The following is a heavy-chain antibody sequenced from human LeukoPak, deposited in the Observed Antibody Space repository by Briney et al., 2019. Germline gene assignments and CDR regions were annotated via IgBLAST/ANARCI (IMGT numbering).Heavy chain of an antibody. J-gene: IGHJ5*02. D-gene: IGHD6-13*01. CDR2: IGAYNGNT. Sequence: ASVKVSCKASGYTFTTYGISWVRQAPGQGLEWMGWIGAYNGNTNYAQKLQGRVTMTTDTSTSTAYMELRSLRSDDTAIYYCARDVLLVPRWFDPWGQGTLVTVSS. CDR3: ARDVLLVPRWFDP. CDR1: GYTFTTYG. V-gene: IGHV1-18*01.